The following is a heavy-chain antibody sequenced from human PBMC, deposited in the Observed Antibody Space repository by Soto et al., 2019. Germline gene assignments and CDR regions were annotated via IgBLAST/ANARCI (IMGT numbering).Heavy chain of an antibody. CDR3: AKNVWGITIFGGMDV. J-gene: IGHJ6*02. V-gene: IGHV3-23*01. D-gene: IGHD3-9*01. CDR1: GFTFSSYA. Sequence: EVQLLESGGGLVQPGGSLRLSCAASGFTFSSYAMSWVRQAPGKGLEWVSAISGSGGSTYYADSVKGRFTISRDNAKNTLYLQMNSLRAEDTAVYYCAKNVWGITIFGGMDVWGQGTTVTVSS. CDR2: ISGSGGST.